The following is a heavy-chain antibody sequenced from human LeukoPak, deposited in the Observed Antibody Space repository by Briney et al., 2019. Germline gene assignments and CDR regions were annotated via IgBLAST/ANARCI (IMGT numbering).Heavy chain of an antibody. D-gene: IGHD1-26*01. J-gene: IGHJ4*02. CDR1: GFTFSDYY. V-gene: IGHV3-7*01. CDR3: AREKWELPWD. Sequence: GGSLRLSCAASGFTFSDYYMSWVRQAPGKGLEWVANIKQDGSEKYYVDSVKGRFTISRDNAKNSLYLQMNSLRAEDTAVYYCAREKWELPWDWGQGTLVTVSS. CDR2: IKQDGSEK.